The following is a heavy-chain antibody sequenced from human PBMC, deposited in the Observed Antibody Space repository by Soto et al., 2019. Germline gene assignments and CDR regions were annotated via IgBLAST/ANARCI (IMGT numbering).Heavy chain of an antibody. V-gene: IGHV4-30-4*01. CDR2: MYYTGKT. J-gene: IGHJ4*02. D-gene: IGHD1-26*01. CDR1: GTTISSGDHY. CDR3: ARVYGRGDYFDF. Sequence: QVQLQESGPGLVKPSQTLSLTCTVSGTTISSGDHYWSWIRQAPGKGLEWIGYMYYTGKTYYNTSLQSRVTLSVDTSKNQFSLKMTSVTAAGTAMYFCARVYGRGDYFDFWGRGTLVSVSS.